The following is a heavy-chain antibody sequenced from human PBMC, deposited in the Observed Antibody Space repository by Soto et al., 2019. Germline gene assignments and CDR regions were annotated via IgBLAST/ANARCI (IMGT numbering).Heavy chain of an antibody. D-gene: IGHD3-10*01. V-gene: IGHV1-18*01. CDR2: ISAYNGNT. J-gene: IGHJ4*02. CDR1: GYTFTSYG. Sequence: ASVKVSCKASGYTFTSYGISWVRHAPGQGLEWMGWISAYNGNTNYAQKFQGRLTFTRDTSASTGYMELRSLRSEDTAVYYCARVLFTLVRGVITYLDYWGQGTLLTGSS. CDR3: ARVLFTLVRGVITYLDY.